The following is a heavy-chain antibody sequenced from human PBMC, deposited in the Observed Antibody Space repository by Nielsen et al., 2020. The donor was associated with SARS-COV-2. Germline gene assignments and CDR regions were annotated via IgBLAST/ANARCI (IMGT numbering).Heavy chain of an antibody. Sequence: GESLKISCAASGFTFSNYAISWVRQVPGKGLEWVADIKPDGSEKVYVDSVKGRFTISRDNAKNSMSLQMNSLRVEDTAVYYCARDWSRAFDVWGQGTMVTVSS. V-gene: IGHV3-7*01. CDR3: ARDWSRAFDV. CDR2: IKPDGSEK. J-gene: IGHJ3*01. CDR1: GFTFSNYA.